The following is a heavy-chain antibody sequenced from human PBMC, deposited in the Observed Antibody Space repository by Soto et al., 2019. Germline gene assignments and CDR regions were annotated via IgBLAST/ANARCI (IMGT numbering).Heavy chain of an antibody. J-gene: IGHJ5*02. CDR3: ARDLRDWNDLRGWFDP. CDR1: GFTFSDYY. V-gene: IGHV3-11*06. CDR2: ISSSSSYT. Sequence: QVQLVESGGGLVKPGGSLRLSCAASGFTFSDYYMSWIRQAPGKGLEWVSYISSSSSYTNYADSVKGRFTISRDNAKNSLYLQMNSLRAEDTAVYYCARDLRDWNDLRGWFDPWGQGTLVTVSS. D-gene: IGHD1-1*01.